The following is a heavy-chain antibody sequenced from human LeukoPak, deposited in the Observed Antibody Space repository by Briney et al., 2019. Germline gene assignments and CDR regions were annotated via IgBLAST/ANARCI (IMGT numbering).Heavy chain of an antibody. CDR2: IYSGGST. CDR3: ARATYYYDSSGYYLEN. CDR1: GFTVSSNY. J-gene: IGHJ4*02. Sequence: GGSLRLSCAASGFTVSSNYMSWVRQAPGKGLEWVSAIYSGGSTYYADSVKGRFTISRDNSKNTLYLQMNSLRAEDTAVYYCARATYYYDSSGYYLENWGQGTLVTVSS. V-gene: IGHV3-53*01. D-gene: IGHD3-22*01.